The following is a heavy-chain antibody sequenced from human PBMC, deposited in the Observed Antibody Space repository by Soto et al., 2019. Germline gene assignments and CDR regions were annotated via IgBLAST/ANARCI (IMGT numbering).Heavy chain of an antibody. V-gene: IGHV3-30-3*01. CDR3: ARCDFWSGLDY. CDR1: GFTFSSYA. Sequence: QVQLVESGGGVVQPGRSLRLSCAASGFTFSSYAMHWVRQAPGKGLEWVAVISYDGSNKYYADSVKGRFTISRDNSTNTLYLPVNSLRAEDTAMYYCARCDFWSGLDYWGQGTLVTVSS. D-gene: IGHD3-3*01. J-gene: IGHJ4*02. CDR2: ISYDGSNK.